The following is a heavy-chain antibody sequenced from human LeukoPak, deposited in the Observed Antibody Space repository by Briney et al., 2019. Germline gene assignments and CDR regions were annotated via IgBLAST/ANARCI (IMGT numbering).Heavy chain of an antibody. CDR3: AREPRVLRYDILTGYFLGNYYHGMDV. V-gene: IGHV3-48*01. J-gene: IGHJ6*02. D-gene: IGHD3-9*01. Sequence: PGGSLRLSCAASGFTFSSYSMNWVRQAPGKGLEWVSYISSSSSTIYYADSVKGRFTISRDNAKNSLYLQMNSLRAEDTAVYYCAREPRVLRYDILTGYFLGNYYHGMDVWGQGTTVTVSS. CDR2: ISSSSSTI. CDR1: GFTFSSYS.